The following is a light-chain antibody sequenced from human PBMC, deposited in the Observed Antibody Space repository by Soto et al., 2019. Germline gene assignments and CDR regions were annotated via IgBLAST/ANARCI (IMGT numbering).Light chain of an antibody. Sequence: DVVMTQSPLSLAVTLGQPASISCRSSQSLLYSDGNTHLNWFHQRPGQSPRRLIYKVSNRDSGVPVIFRCSGSGTDFTLTISWVEAEDVGVYYCLLGTHWPPYTFGQGTKLEMK. CDR1: QSLLYSDGNTH. V-gene: IGKV2-30*01. J-gene: IGKJ2*01. CDR3: LLGTHWPPYT. CDR2: KVS.